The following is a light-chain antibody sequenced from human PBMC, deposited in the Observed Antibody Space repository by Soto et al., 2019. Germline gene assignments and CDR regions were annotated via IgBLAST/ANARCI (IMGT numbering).Light chain of an antibody. CDR1: QTISSW. Sequence: DMQMTQAPSTLSGSVGDRVTITCLASQTISSWLAWYQQKPGKAPKLLIYRASTLKSGVPSRFGGSGSGTEFTLTISSLQPDDFATYYCQHYNSYSEAFGQGTKVDIK. CDR2: RAS. V-gene: IGKV1-5*03. CDR3: QHYNSYSEA. J-gene: IGKJ1*01.